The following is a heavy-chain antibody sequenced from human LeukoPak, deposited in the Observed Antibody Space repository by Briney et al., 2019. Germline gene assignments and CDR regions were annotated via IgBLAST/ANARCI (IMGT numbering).Heavy chain of an antibody. CDR1: GSTFTNHG. CDR2: ISTYNGHT. CDR3: ARGFDWLEDYFDY. V-gene: IGHV1-18*01. Sequence: GASVKVSCKVSGSTFTNHGISWVREAPGQGLEWMGWISTYNGHTNYAQKFQGRVTMTRDTSISTAYMELTRLRSDDTAVYYCARGFDWLEDYFDYWGQGTLVTVSS. D-gene: IGHD3-9*01. J-gene: IGHJ4*02.